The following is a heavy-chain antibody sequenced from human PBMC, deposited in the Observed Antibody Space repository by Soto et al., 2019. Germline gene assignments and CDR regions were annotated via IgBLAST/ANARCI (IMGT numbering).Heavy chain of an antibody. D-gene: IGHD2-15*01. Sequence: QVQLQESGPGLVKPSGTLSLTCAVSSGTISSSNWWTWVRQPPGKGLEWIGEINQSGSPNYNPSLGSRVTLSVDKSKSQFLLKLSSVTAADTDIYYCAGLGMVAAHREFDPWGQGTLVTVSS. J-gene: IGHJ5*02. CDR3: AGLGMVAAHREFDP. CDR1: SGTISSSNW. CDR2: INQSGSP. V-gene: IGHV4-4*02.